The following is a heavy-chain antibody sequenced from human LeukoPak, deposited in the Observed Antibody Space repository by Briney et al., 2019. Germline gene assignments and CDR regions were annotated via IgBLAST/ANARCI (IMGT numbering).Heavy chain of an antibody. CDR3: ARSSGRWLQFNY. D-gene: IGHD5-24*01. V-gene: IGHV4-39*07. Sequence: SETLSLTCTVSGGSISSSSYYWSWIRQPPGKGLEWIGEINHSGSTNYNPSLKSRVTISVDTSKNQFSLKLSSVTAADTAVYYCARSSGRWLQFNYWGQGTLVTVSS. J-gene: IGHJ4*02. CDR1: GGSISSSSYY. CDR2: INHSGST.